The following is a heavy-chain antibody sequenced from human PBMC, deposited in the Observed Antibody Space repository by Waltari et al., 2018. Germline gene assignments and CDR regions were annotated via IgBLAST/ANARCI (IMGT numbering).Heavy chain of an antibody. CDR2: IKNKGGCGSK. Sequence: EVQLVESGGGLVKPGGSLRLSCAVSGFTFANAWMGWVRQAPGEGVEVLGSIKNKGGCGSKDYAAPVKGRFAILRNDSKNTLYLQMNSLETEDTAMYFCATYYGDYWGQGTLVTVSS. CDR1: GFTFANAW. V-gene: IGHV3-15*01. J-gene: IGHJ4*02. D-gene: IGHD4-17*01. CDR3: ATYYGDY.